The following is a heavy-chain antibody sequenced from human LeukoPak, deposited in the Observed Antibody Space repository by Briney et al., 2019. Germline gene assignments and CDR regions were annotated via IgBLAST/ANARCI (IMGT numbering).Heavy chain of an antibody. J-gene: IGHJ5*02. CDR2: ISGSGGST. Sequence: PGGSLRLSCAASGFTFSSYAMSWVRQAPGKGLEWVSAISGSGGSTYYADSVKGRFTISRDNAKNTLYLQMNSLRAEDTAVYYCARDRGGGWTSYNWFDPWGQGTLVTVSS. CDR1: GFTFSSYA. D-gene: IGHD6-19*01. CDR3: ARDRGGGWTSYNWFDP. V-gene: IGHV3-23*01.